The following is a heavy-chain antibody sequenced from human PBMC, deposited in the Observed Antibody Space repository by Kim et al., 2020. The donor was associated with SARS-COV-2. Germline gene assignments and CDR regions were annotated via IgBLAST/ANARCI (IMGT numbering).Heavy chain of an antibody. CDR3: ASLDTAMDSGCH. CDR1: GFTFSNYW. Sequence: GGSLRLSCTASGFTFSNYWMSWVRQPPGKGLEWVACIKGDGSAKYHVDSVRGRFTISRDNTKNSLLHVITSLSAEDTVHYYLASLDTAMDSGCHWVEGS. V-gene: IGHV3-7*01. CDR2: IKGDGSAK. J-gene: IGHJ1*01. D-gene: IGHD5-18*01.